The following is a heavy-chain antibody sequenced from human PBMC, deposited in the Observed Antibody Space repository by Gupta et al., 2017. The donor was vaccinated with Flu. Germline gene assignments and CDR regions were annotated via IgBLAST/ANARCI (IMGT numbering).Heavy chain of an antibody. D-gene: IGHD2-15*01. V-gene: IGHV3-33*01. J-gene: IGHJ6*03. CDR3: ARDGCSGSRCYFSFYYYHYMDV. CDR2: IWDDGTNY. Sequence: MHWVRQAPGKGLEWLAIIWDDGTNYFYADSVEGRFTISRDNSKNTLYLQMHSLRAEDTAMYFCARDGCSGSRCYFSFYYYHYMDVWGKGTTVTVSS.